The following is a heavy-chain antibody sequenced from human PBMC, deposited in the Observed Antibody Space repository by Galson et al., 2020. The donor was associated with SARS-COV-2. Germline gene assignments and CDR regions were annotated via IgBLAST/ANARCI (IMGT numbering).Heavy chain of an antibody. D-gene: IGHD2-21*01. CDR1: GFPFSSYW. V-gene: IGHV3-7*01. CDR2: IKQDGSEK. CDR3: ARDRLFAWYYYIDV. Sequence: QLGETLKISCAASGFPFSSYWMSWVRQAPGKGLEWVANIKQDGSEKYYVDSVKGRFTISRDNTKNSLYLQMNSLRAEDTAVYYCARDRLFAWYYYIDVWGKGTSVTVSS. J-gene: IGHJ6*03.